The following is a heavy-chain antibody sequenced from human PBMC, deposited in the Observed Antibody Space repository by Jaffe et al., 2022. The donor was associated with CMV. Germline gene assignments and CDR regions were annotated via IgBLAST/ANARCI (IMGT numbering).Heavy chain of an antibody. Sequence: QVQLVESGGGVVQPGGSLRLSCVASGFVFSNYDMHWVRQTPGKGLEWVAIIWFDGGTKYYGESVRGRFTISRDNARNTLYLQMNSLRAEDTALYYCARTLSTGPSPYDGSDIWGQGTMVTVSS. CDR1: GFVFSNYD. J-gene: IGHJ3*02. CDR2: IWFDGGTK. CDR3: ARTLSTGPSPYDGSDI. D-gene: IGHD2-8*02. V-gene: IGHV3-33*08.